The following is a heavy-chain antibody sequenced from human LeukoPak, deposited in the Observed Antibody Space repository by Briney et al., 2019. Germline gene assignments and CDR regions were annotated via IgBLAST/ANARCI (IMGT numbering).Heavy chain of an antibody. D-gene: IGHD3-10*01. Sequence: ASVKVSCKASGYTFSGYYIHWVRQAPGQGLEWIGRINPNSGGTNYAQKFQGRVTMTRDTSINTAYMELSRLRSDDTAVYYCARGINTYYYGSGSYQVDYWGQGTLVTVSS. V-gene: IGHV1-2*06. CDR3: ARGINTYYYGSGSYQVDY. CDR1: GYTFSGYY. J-gene: IGHJ4*02. CDR2: INPNSGGT.